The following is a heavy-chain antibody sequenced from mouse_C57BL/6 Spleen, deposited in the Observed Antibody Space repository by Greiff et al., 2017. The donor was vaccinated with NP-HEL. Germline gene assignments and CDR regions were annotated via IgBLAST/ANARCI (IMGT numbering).Heavy chain of an antibody. V-gene: IGHV1-50*01. Sequence: VQLQQPGAELVKPGASVKLSCKASGYTFTSYWMQWVKQRPGQGLEWIGAIDPSDSYTNYNQKFKGKATLTVDTSSSTAYMQLSSLTSEDSAVYYCAREVTTRDFDYWGQGTTLTVSS. CDR1: GYTFTSYW. J-gene: IGHJ2*01. CDR3: AREVTTRDFDY. D-gene: IGHD2-2*01. CDR2: IDPSDSYT.